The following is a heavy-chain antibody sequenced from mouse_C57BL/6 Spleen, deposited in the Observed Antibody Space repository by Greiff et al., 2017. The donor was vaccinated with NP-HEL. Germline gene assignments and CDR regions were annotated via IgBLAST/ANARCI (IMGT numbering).Heavy chain of an antibody. CDR3: ARFNYYGSSYDYFDY. D-gene: IGHD1-1*01. V-gene: IGHV1-82*01. Sequence: QVHVKQSGPELVKPGASVKISCKASGYAFSSSWMNWVKQRPGKGLEWIGRIYPGDGATNYNGKFKGKATLTADKSSSTAYMQLSSLTSEDSAVYFCARFNYYGSSYDYFDYWGQGTTLTVSS. J-gene: IGHJ2*01. CDR2: IYPGDGAT. CDR1: GYAFSSSW.